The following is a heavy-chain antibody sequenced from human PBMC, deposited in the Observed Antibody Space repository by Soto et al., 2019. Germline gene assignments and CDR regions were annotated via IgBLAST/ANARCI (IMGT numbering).Heavy chain of an antibody. J-gene: IGHJ4*01. CDR2: ISGSGGST. CDR3: VSWLSAHFDF. CDR1: GFTFGRYA. D-gene: IGHD3-10*01. Sequence: PGRSLRLSCEPPGFTFGRYAMSCVRQAPGKGLEWVSAISGSGGSTYYVDSETGRFTNSRDNSRRTLSLQMNSLRTDVTPIYYCVSWLSAHFDFW. V-gene: IGHV3-23*01.